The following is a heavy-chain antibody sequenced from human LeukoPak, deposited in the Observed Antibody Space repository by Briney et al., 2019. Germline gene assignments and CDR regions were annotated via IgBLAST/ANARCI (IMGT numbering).Heavy chain of an antibody. CDR3: ARDLGLYYFDY. V-gene: IGHV3-30*04. CDR2: ISYDGSNK. Sequence: PGRSLRLSCAASGFTFSSYAMHWVRQAPGKGLEWVAVISYDGSNKYYADSVKCRFTISRDNSKNTLYLQMNSLRAEDTAVYYCARDLGLYYFDYWGQGTLVTVSS. J-gene: IGHJ4*02. CDR1: GFTFSSYA.